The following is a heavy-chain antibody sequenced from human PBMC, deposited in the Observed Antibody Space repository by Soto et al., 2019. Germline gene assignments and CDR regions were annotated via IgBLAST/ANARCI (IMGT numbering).Heavy chain of an antibody. D-gene: IGHD3-9*01. J-gene: IGHJ4*02. V-gene: IGHV1-69*01. Sequence: QVQLVQSGAEVKKPGSSVKVSCEAPGGTFDHAAITWVRQAPGQGLEWMGGINPMFNSTHYAQKFQGRVTITADAATSTAFMELRRLRSDDTAVYYCARQIFAADYWGQGTLLTVSS. CDR2: INPMFNST. CDR3: ARQIFAADY. CDR1: GGTFDHAA.